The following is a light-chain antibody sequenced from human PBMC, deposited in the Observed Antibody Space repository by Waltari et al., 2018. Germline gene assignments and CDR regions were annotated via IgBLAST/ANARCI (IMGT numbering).Light chain of an antibody. J-gene: IGLJ2*01. CDR2: VVS. CDR1: SDDVGAYNY. Sequence: QSALSQPASVSGSPGQSITISCTASSDDVGAYNYVSWYQQHPGTAPRLVFYVVSHLASGVSFRFSGSKLGNTAYLTISGLQVEDEAEYFCSSFSRGLTPVLFGGGTRLTVL. CDR3: SSFSRGLTPVL. V-gene: IGLV2-14*03.